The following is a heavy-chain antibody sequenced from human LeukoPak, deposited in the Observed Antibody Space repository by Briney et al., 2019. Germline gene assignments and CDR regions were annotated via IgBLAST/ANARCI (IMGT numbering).Heavy chain of an antibody. CDR2: IYYSGST. CDR1: GGSISSSSYY. V-gene: IGHV4-39*01. Sequence: SETLSLTCTVSGGSISSSSYYWGWNRQPPGKGLEWIGSIYYSGSTYYNPSLKSRVTISVDTSKNQFSLKLSSVTAADTAVYYCARHVWERVVPAVIALGWFDPWGQGTLVTVSS. D-gene: IGHD2-2*02. CDR3: ARHVWERVVPAVIALGWFDP. J-gene: IGHJ5*02.